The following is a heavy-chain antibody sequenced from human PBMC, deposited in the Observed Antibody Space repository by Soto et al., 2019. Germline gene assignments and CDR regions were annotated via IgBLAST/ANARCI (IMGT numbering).Heavy chain of an antibody. CDR3: ARVHYDFWRPYYYYYMDV. CDR1: GYTFTSYY. CDR2: TNPSGGST. Sequence: QVQLVQSGAEVKKPGASVKVSCKASGYTFTSYYMHWVRQAPGQGLEWMGITNPSGGSTSYAQKFQGRVTMTRDTSTSTVYMELSSLRSEDTAVYYCARVHYDFWRPYYYYYMDVWGKGTTVTVSS. V-gene: IGHV1-46*03. J-gene: IGHJ6*03. D-gene: IGHD3-3*01.